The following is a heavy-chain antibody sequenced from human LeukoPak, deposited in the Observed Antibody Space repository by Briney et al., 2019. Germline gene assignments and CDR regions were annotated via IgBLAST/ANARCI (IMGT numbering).Heavy chain of an antibody. Sequence: GGSLRLSCAASGFTFRSYDMHWVRQTTGKGLEWVSAIGIGGDTYYPDSVKGRFTISRDNAKNSLYLQMNSLRAEDTAVYYCARDRQWLEYFDYWGQGTLVTVSS. CDR3: ARDRQWLEYFDY. CDR2: IGIGGDT. CDR1: GFTFRSYD. V-gene: IGHV3-13*01. D-gene: IGHD6-19*01. J-gene: IGHJ4*02.